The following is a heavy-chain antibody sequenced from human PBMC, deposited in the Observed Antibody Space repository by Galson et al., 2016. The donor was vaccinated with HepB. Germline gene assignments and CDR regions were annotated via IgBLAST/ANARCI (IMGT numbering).Heavy chain of an antibody. J-gene: IGHJ4*02. V-gene: IGHV3-33*01. CDR3: ARDVGAAPFDF. CDR2: IWRDGSNE. Sequence: SLRLSCAASGFTFSSSGMHWVRQAPGKGLEWVAVIWRDGSNENYAGSVKGRFTISRDNSRNTLYLQMNSLRVEDTAVYYCARDVGAAPFDFWGQGTLVTVSS. CDR1: GFTFSSSG. D-gene: IGHD1-26*01.